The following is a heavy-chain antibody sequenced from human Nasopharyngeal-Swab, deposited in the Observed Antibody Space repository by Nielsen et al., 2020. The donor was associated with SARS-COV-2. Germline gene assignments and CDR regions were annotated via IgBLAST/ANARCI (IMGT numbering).Heavy chain of an antibody. CDR3: ARGGIQLWERQNWFDP. CDR2: INPNSGGT. V-gene: IGHV1-2*02. D-gene: IGHD5-18*01. CDR1: GYTFTGYY. J-gene: IGHJ5*02. Sequence: ASVNLSCKASGYTFTGYYMHWVRQAPGQGLEWMGWINPNSGGTNYAQKFQGRVTMTRDTSISTAYMELSRLRSDDTAVYYCARGGIQLWERQNWFDPWGQGTLVTVSS.